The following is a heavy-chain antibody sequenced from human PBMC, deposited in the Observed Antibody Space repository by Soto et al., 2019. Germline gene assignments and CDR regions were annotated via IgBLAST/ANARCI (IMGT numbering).Heavy chain of an antibody. D-gene: IGHD2-21*01. Sequence: QVQLQESGPGLMEPSETLSLTCTVSGASVSNYYWNWVRQPPGKGLEWIGYIHYTGDSKYNHSLKSRVTMSVDTSKNQFSLKMTSVTAAATAVYYCARWGHPAVKAYDIWGQGAMVTVAS. CDR1: GASVSNYY. CDR3: ARWGHPAVKAYDI. CDR2: IHYTGDS. J-gene: IGHJ3*02. V-gene: IGHV4-59*02.